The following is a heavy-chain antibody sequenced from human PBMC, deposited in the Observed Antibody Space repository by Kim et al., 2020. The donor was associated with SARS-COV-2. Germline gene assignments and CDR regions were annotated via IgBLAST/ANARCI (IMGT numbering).Heavy chain of an antibody. V-gene: IGHV3-23*01. CDR2: ISSSTAST. J-gene: IGHJ4*02. CDR1: GFTLTSYA. CDR3: AKDKEGNYVRFFDY. Sequence: GGSLRLSCAASGFTLTSYAMSWVRQAPGKGLEWVSLISSSTASTYYADSVKGRFTISRDNSKNTLYLQMNSLRAEDTAVYYCAKDKEGNYVRFFDYWGQGTLGTVAS. D-gene: IGHD4-4*01.